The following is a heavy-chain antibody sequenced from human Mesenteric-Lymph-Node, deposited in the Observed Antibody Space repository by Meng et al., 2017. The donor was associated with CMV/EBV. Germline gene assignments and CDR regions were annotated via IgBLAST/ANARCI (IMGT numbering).Heavy chain of an antibody. J-gene: IGHJ6*02. D-gene: IGHD3-3*01. CDR2: ISSNGGST. V-gene: IGHV3-64*02. CDR3: ARGVSVLRFLEWLSEHYYGMDV. CDR1: GFTFSSYA. Sequence: GESLKISCAASGFTFSSYAMHWVRQAPGKGLEYVSAISSNGGSTYYADSVKGRFTISRDNSKNTLYLQMGSLRAEDMAVYYCARGVSVLRFLEWLSEHYYGMDVWGQGTTVTVSS.